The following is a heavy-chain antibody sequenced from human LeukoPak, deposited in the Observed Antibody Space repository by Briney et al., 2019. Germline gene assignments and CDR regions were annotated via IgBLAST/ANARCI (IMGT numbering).Heavy chain of an antibody. Sequence: GGSLRLSCAASGFTFSSYGMHWVRQAPGKGLEWVAVISYDGSNKYYADSVKGRFTISRDNSKNTLYLQMNSLRAEDTAVYYCAKPYGDYEPGGPYYHGMDVWGQGTPVTV. V-gene: IGHV3-30*18. CDR3: AKPYGDYEPGGPYYHGMDV. CDR2: ISYDGSNK. CDR1: GFTFSSYG. J-gene: IGHJ6*02. D-gene: IGHD4-17*01.